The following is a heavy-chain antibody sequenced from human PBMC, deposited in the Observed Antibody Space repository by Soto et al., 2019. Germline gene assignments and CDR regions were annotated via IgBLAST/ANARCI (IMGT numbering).Heavy chain of an antibody. Sequence: ASVKVSCKASGYTFTSYDINWVRQATGQGLEWMGWMNPNSGNTGYAQKFQGRVTMTRNTSISTAYMELSSLRSEDTAVYYCARGHRGHYGMDLWGQGTTVTVSS. V-gene: IGHV1-8*01. CDR3: ARGHRGHYGMDL. CDR2: MNPNSGNT. J-gene: IGHJ6*02. CDR1: GYTFTSYD.